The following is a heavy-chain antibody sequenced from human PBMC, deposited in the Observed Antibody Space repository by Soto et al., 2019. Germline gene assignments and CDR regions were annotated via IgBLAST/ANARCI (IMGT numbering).Heavy chain of an antibody. CDR3: ARETSYSSSSDYYYGMDV. CDR1: GYTFTGYY. D-gene: IGHD6-6*01. CDR2: INPNSGGT. J-gene: IGHJ6*02. Sequence: ASVKVSCKASGYTFTGYYMHWVRQAPGQGLEWMGWINPNSGGTNYAQKVQGWVTMTRDTSISTAYMELSRLRSDDTAVYYCARETSYSSSSDYYYGMDVWGQGTTVTGLL. V-gene: IGHV1-2*04.